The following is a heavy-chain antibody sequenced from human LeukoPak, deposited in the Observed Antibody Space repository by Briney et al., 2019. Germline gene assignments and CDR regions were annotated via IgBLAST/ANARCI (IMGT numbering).Heavy chain of an antibody. CDR1: GYTLTELS. CDR3: ATVWVPAAMGKRDLNY. CDR2: FDPEDGET. J-gene: IGHJ4*02. Sequence: ASVKVSCKVSGYTLTELSMHWVRQAPGKGLEWMGGFDPEDGETIYAQKSQGRVTMTEDTSTDTAYMELSSLRSEGTAVYYCATVWVPAAMGKRDLNYWGQGTLVTVSS. V-gene: IGHV1-24*01. D-gene: IGHD2-2*01.